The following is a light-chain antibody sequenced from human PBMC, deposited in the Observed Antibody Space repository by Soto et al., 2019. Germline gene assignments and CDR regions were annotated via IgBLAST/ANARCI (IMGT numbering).Light chain of an antibody. V-gene: IGKV3-15*01. CDR3: QQDSSSPLT. CDR2: GAS. Sequence: VMTQSPATLSVSPGERVTLSCRASQDIRSSLAWYQQKPGQAPRLLIYGASIRATGVPATFSGSGSGTEFALTISSLQSEHLGVYYCQQDSSSPLTFGGGTKVEIK. CDR1: QDIRSS. J-gene: IGKJ4*01.